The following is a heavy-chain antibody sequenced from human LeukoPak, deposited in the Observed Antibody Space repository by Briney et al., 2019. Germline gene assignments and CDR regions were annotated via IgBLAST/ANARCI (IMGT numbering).Heavy chain of an antibody. J-gene: IGHJ4*02. D-gene: IGHD6-25*01. Sequence: ASVKVSCKASGCTFTSYGISWVRQAPGQGLEWMGWISAYNGNTNYAQKLQGRVTMTTDTSTSTAYMELRSLRSDDTAVYYCARDDQQRGYFDYWGQGTLVTVPS. V-gene: IGHV1-18*01. CDR1: GCTFTSYG. CDR3: ARDDQQRGYFDY. CDR2: ISAYNGNT.